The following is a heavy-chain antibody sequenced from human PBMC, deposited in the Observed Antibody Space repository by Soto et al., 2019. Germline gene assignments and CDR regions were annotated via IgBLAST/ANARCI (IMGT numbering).Heavy chain of an antibody. Sequence: EVQLVESGGGLVQPGGSLKLSCAASGFTFSGSAMHWVRQASGKGLEWVGRIRSKANSYATAYAASVEGRFTISRDDSKNTAYLQMNSLKTEDTAVYYCTRLVGPAVAGKPFDYWGQGTLVTVSS. CDR3: TRLVGPAVAGKPFDY. D-gene: IGHD6-19*01. V-gene: IGHV3-73*01. CDR2: IRSKANSYAT. CDR1: GFTFSGSA. J-gene: IGHJ4*02.